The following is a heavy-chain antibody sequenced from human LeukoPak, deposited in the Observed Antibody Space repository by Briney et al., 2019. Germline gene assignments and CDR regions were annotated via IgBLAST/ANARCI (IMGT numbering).Heavy chain of an antibody. Sequence: SETLSLTCTVSGGLISIYYWSWIRQPPGKGLEWIGYIYYSGSTNYNPSLKSRVTISVDTSKNQFSLKLSSVTAADTAVYYCASGDSGYDFFDYWGQGTLVTVSS. D-gene: IGHD5-12*01. V-gene: IGHV4-59*08. J-gene: IGHJ4*02. CDR2: IYYSGST. CDR3: ASGDSGYDFFDY. CDR1: GGLISIYY.